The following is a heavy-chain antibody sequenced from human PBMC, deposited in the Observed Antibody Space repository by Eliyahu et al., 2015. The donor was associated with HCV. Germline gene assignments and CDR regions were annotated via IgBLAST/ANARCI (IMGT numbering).Heavy chain of an antibody. D-gene: IGHD2-2*01. CDR3: VLSAAARGFKGAFDI. J-gene: IGHJ3*02. V-gene: IGHV3-9*01. Sequence: LEWVSGISWNSGSIGYADSVKGRFTISRDNAKNSLYLQMNSLRAEDTALYYCVLSAAARGFKGAFDIWGQGTMVTVSS. CDR2: ISWNSGSI.